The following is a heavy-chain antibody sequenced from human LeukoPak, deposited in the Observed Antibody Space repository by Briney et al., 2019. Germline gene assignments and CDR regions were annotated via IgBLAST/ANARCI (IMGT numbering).Heavy chain of an antibody. CDR2: IGSGDFST. CDR1: GFTFSSYA. CDR3: AKGTERSYDAFDI. D-gene: IGHD1-1*01. Sequence: GGSLRLSCEVSGFTFSSYALSWVRQAPGKGLEWVSTIGSGDFSTFYGDSVEGRFTISRDNSKKTLYLQLNSLRAEDTAVYYCAKGTERSYDAFDIWGQGTMVTVSS. J-gene: IGHJ3*02. V-gene: IGHV3-23*01.